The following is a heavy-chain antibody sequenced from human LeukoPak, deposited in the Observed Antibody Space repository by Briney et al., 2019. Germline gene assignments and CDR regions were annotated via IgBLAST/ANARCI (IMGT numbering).Heavy chain of an antibody. CDR2: IYYSGST. CDR3: ARDPYGDYFFDY. J-gene: IGHJ4*02. CDR1: GGSISSYY. D-gene: IGHD4-17*01. V-gene: IGHV4-59*01. Sequence: SETLSLTCTVSGGSISSYYWSWIRQPPGKGLEWIGYIYYSGSTNYNPSLKSRVTISVDTSKNQFSLKLSSVTAADTAVYYCARDPYGDYFFDYWGQETLVTVSS.